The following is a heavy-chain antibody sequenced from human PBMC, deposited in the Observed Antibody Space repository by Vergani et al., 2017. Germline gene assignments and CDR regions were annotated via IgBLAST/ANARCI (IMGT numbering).Heavy chain of an antibody. CDR2: ISSSSSYI. D-gene: IGHD6-19*01. Sequence: VQLVESGGGVVQPGRSLRLSCAASGFTFSSYSMNWVRQAPGKGLEWVSSISSSSSYIYYADSVKGRFTISRDNAKNSLYLQMNSLRAEDTAVYYCASISGWHHDAFDIWGQGTMVTVSS. CDR1: GFTFSSYS. CDR3: ASISGWHHDAFDI. J-gene: IGHJ3*02. V-gene: IGHV3-21*01.